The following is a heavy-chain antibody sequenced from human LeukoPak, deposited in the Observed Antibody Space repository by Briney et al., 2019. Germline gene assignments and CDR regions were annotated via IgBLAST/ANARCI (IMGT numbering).Heavy chain of an antibody. CDR3: ARSRGPGGYSGLDY. J-gene: IGHJ4*02. CDR2: ISPSGDIL. CDR1: GFTFSSHG. V-gene: IGHV3-23*01. Sequence: GGSLRLSCAASGFTFSSHGMNWVRQAPGKGLEWVSGISPSGDILYYADSVKGQFTISRDNSKNTVYLQMNSLRAEDTAIYYCARSRGPGGYSGLDYWGQGTLVTVSS. D-gene: IGHD5-12*01.